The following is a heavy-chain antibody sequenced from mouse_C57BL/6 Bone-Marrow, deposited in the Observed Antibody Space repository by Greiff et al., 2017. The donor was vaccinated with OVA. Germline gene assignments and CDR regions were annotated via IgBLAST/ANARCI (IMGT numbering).Heavy chain of an antibody. CDR2: IWSGGST. J-gene: IGHJ4*01. CDR1: GFSLTSYG. V-gene: IGHV2-2*01. Sequence: VQRVESGPGLVQPSQSLSITCTVSGFSLTSYGVHWVRQSPGKGLEWLGVIWSGGSTDYNAAFISRLSISKDNSKSQVFFKMNSLQADDTAIYYCARKDYYDYGYAMDYWGQGTSVTVSS. CDR3: ARKDYYDYGYAMDY. D-gene: IGHD2-4*01.